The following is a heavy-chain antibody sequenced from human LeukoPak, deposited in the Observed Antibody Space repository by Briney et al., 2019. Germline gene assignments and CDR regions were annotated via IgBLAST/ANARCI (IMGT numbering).Heavy chain of an antibody. D-gene: IGHD3-10*01. Sequence: PSETLSLTCTVSGGSISSYYWSWIRQPPGKGLEWLGYIYYSGSTNYNPSLKSRVTISVDTSKNQFSLKLSSVTAADTAVYYCARDGSYYGSGSNWYFDLWGRGTLVTVSS. CDR2: IYYSGST. V-gene: IGHV4-59*01. J-gene: IGHJ2*01. CDR1: GGSISSYY. CDR3: ARDGSYYGSGSNWYFDL.